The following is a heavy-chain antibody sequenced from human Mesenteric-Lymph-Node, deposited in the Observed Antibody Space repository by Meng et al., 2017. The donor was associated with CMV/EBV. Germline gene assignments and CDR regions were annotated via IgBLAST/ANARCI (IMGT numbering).Heavy chain of an antibody. D-gene: IGHD7-27*01. CDR3: ARGRNWGSSPFDY. Sequence: CAVYGGSFSGYYWTWIRQPPGKGLEWIGEIHHSGNTNYNPSLKSRVTISVDTSKNQFSLKLSSVTAADTSVYYCARGRNWGSSPFDYWGQGTLVTVSS. J-gene: IGHJ4*02. CDR1: GGSFSGYY. V-gene: IGHV4-34*01. CDR2: IHHSGNT.